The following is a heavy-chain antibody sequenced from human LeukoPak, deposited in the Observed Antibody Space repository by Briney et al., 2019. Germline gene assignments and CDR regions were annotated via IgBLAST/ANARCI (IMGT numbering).Heavy chain of an antibody. D-gene: IGHD2-15*01. J-gene: IGHJ6*02. CDR3: ARLVVAATHYYYGMDV. V-gene: IGHV1-69*13. CDR2: IIPIFGTA. CDR1: GGTFSSYA. Sequence: SVKVSCKASGGTFSSYAISWVRQAPGQGLEWMGGIIPIFGTANYAQKFQGRVTITADESTSTAYMELSSLRSEDTAVYYCARLVVAATHYYYGMDVWGQGTTVTVSS.